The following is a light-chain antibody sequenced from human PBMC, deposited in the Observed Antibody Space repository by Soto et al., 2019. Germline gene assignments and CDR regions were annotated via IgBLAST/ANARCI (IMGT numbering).Light chain of an antibody. CDR1: QNINNY. Sequence: DIQMTQAPSCLAASGGERVSSTCRSRQNINNYLNWYQHKPGKAPKLLIYDASNLETGVPSRFSGSGSGTDFTFTITRLQPEDIATSYCQQFDNPNLTVTFGGGTKVDIK. J-gene: IGKJ4*01. V-gene: IGKV1-33*01. CDR3: QQFDNPNLTVT. CDR2: DAS.